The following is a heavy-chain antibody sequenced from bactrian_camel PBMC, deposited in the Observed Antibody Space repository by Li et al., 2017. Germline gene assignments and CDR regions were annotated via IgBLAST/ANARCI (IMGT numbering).Heavy chain of an antibody. CDR3: AARSGVNFLTSLSLGPARYND. J-gene: IGHJ4*01. V-gene: IGHV3S60*01. D-gene: IGHD5*01. CDR2: IATGSGNT. CDR1: DYELDNYC. Sequence: HVQLVESGGGVVETGGSLRLLCTVSDYELDNYCVGWFRDQVGNKRGGVARIATGSGNTYYADSVKGRFTISQDNAKNTVYLQMNNLKPDDTAMYYCAARSGVNFLTSLSLGPARYNDWGQGTQVTVS.